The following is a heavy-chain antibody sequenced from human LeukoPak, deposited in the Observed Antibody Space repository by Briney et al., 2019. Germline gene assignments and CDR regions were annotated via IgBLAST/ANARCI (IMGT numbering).Heavy chain of an antibody. J-gene: IGHJ4*02. Sequence: PGESLKISCKGSGYSFTSYWISWVRQMPGKGLEWMGRIDPSDSYTNYSPSFQGHVTISADKSISTAYLQWSGLKASDTAMYYCARRRYCSSTSCPLDYWGQGTLVTVSS. D-gene: IGHD2-2*01. CDR2: IDPSDSYT. CDR3: ARRRYCSSTSCPLDY. V-gene: IGHV5-10-1*01. CDR1: GYSFTSYW.